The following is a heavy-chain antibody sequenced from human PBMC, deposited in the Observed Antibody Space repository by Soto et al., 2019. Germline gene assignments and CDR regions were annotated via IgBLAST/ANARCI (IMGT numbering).Heavy chain of an antibody. Sequence: PGGSLRLSCAASGFTFSSYAMSWVRQAPGKGLEWVSAISGSGGSTYYADSVKGRFTISRDNSKNTLYLQMNSLRAEDTAVYYCAKGRGYYYDSSRNWFDPWGQGTLVTVPQ. CDR2: ISGSGGST. J-gene: IGHJ5*02. V-gene: IGHV3-23*01. CDR1: GFTFSSYA. CDR3: AKGRGYYYDSSRNWFDP. D-gene: IGHD3-22*01.